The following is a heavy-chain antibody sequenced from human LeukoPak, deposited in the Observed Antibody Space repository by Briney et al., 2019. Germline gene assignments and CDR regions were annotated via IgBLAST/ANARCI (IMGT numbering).Heavy chain of an antibody. CDR1: GFTFSSYA. CDR2: ISGSGGST. V-gene: IGHV3-23*01. Sequence: TGGSLRLSCAASGFTFSSYAMSWVRQAPGKGLEWVSAISGSGGSTYYADSVKGRFTISRDNSKNTLYLQMNSLRAEDTAVYYCAKDRVLYSSSWYRYFDYWGQGTLVTVSS. D-gene: IGHD6-13*01. J-gene: IGHJ4*02. CDR3: AKDRVLYSSSWYRYFDY.